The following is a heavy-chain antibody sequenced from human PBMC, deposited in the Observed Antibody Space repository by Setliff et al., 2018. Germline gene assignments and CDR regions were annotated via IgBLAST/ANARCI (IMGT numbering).Heavy chain of an antibody. J-gene: IGHJ4*02. V-gene: IGHV4-4*02. Sequence: PSETLSLTCTVSGGSINSLTWWSWVRQPPGKGLEWIGEIYHDGSSKFNPSVNYSPSLKSRITISIDRSKNQFSLELSSVTAADTAVYYCARGGGRYHSASWGQGTLVTVSS. CDR2: IYHDGSSKFNPSV. CDR1: GGSINSLTW. CDR3: ARGGGRYHSAS. D-gene: IGHD1-26*01.